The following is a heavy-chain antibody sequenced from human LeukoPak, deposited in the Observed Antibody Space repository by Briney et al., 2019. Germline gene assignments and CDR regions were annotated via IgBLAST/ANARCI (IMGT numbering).Heavy chain of an antibody. V-gene: IGHV3-11*01. D-gene: IGHD5-24*01. CDR1: GFTFSVSY. CDR2: ISSSGSTI. CDR3: ARDWIGDGYNYYHYFDY. Sequence: GRSLRLSCSASGFTFSVSYMSWIRQAPGKGLEWISYISSSGSTIYYADSVKGRFTISRDNAKNSLYLQMNRLRAEDTAVYYCARDWIGDGYNYYHYFDYWGQGTLVTVSS. J-gene: IGHJ4*02.